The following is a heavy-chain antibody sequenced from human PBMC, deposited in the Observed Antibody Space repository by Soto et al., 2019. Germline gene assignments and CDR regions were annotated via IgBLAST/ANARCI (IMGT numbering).Heavy chain of an antibody. CDR3: AKDLRVVVVAARTENDY. D-gene: IGHD2-15*01. CDR2: ISGSGGST. J-gene: IGHJ4*02. CDR1: GFTFSSYA. V-gene: IGHV3-23*01. Sequence: PGGSLRLSCAASGFTFSSYAMSWVRQAPGKGLEWVSAISGSGGSTYYADSVKGRFTISRDNSKNTLYLQMNSLRAEDTAVYYCAKDLRVVVVAARTENDYWGQGTLVTVSS.